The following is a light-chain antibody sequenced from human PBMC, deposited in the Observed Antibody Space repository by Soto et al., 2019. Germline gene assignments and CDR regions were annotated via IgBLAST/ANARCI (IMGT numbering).Light chain of an antibody. J-gene: IGLJ2*01. V-gene: IGLV2-14*01. CDR3: SSYTASSTLV. CDR1: STDVGSYND. Sequence: QSALTQPASVSGSPGQSITISCTGSSTDVGSYNDASWYQQHPGKAPKLMIYEVSYRPSGVSNRFSGSKSGNTASLTISGLQAEDEADYYCSSYTASSTLVFGGGTKVTVL. CDR2: EVS.